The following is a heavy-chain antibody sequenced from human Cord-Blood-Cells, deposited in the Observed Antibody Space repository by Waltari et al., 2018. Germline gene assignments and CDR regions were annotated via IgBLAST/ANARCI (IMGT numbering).Heavy chain of an antibody. CDR2: INHSGST. V-gene: IGHV4-34*01. CDR3: ACLASTMITTY. CDR1: GGSFSGYY. D-gene: IGHD3-22*01. J-gene: IGHJ4*02. Sequence: QVQLQQWGAGLLKPSETLSLTCAVYGGSFSGYYWSWIRQPPGKGLGWIGEINHSGSTNSNPSLKSRGNISVGTSKNQFSLKLSSVTAADTAVYYCACLASTMITTYWGQGTLVTVSS.